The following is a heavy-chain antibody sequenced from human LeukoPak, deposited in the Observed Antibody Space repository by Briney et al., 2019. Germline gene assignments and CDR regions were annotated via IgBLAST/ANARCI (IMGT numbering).Heavy chain of an antibody. Sequence: GGSLRLSCAASGFTFSGYWMHWVRQAPGKGLVWVSRINTDESSTTYADSVKGRFTISRDNAKDTLYLQMNSLRAEDTAIYYCARDKVGTSTRAFDIWGQGTMVTVSS. CDR3: ARDKVGTSTRAFDI. CDR2: INTDESST. D-gene: IGHD4-23*01. V-gene: IGHV3-74*01. J-gene: IGHJ3*02. CDR1: GFTFSGYW.